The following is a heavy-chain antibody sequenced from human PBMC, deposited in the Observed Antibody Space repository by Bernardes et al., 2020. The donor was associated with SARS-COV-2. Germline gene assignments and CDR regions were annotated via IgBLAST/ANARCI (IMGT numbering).Heavy chain of an antibody. J-gene: IGHJ6*02. D-gene: IGHD3-22*01. CDR2: ISAYNGNT. CDR1: GYTFTSYG. V-gene: IGHV1-18*01. CDR3: ARDDYDSSVSGIQYGMDV. Sequence: SVKVSCKASGYTFTSYGISWVRQAPGQGLEWMGWISAYNGNTNYAQKLQGRVTMTTDTSTSTAYMELRSLRSDDTAVYYCARDDYDSSVSGIQYGMDVWGQGTTVTVSS.